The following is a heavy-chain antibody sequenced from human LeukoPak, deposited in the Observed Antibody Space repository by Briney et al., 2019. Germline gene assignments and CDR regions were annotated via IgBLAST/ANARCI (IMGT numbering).Heavy chain of an antibody. V-gene: IGHV6-1*01. Sequence: SQTLSLTCAISGDSVSSNSAAWNWIRQSPSRGLEWLGRTYYRSKWYNDYAVSVKSRITINPDTSKNQFSLQLNSVTPEDTAVYYCARVPSYSSSWYSRTNWFDPWAQGTLVTVSS. D-gene: IGHD6-13*01. CDR2: TYYRSKWYN. J-gene: IGHJ5*02. CDR1: GDSVSSNSAA. CDR3: ARVPSYSSSWYSRTNWFDP.